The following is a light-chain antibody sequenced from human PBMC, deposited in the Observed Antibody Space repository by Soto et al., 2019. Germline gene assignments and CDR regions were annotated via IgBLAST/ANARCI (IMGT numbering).Light chain of an antibody. J-gene: IGKJ1*01. Sequence: EIVLTQSPGTLSLSPGERATLSCRASQSVSSSYLAWYQQKPGQAPRPLIYGASSRAIGIPDRFSGSGSGTDFTLTIRRLEPEDLAVYYCQQYGSSPWTFGQGTNVEIK. V-gene: IGKV3-20*01. CDR2: GAS. CDR1: QSVSSSY. CDR3: QQYGSSPWT.